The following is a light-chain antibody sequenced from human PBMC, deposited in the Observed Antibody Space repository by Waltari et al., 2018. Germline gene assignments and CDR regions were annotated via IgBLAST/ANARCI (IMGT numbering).Light chain of an antibody. Sequence: QSVLTQPPSASGTPGQRITVSCSGSRSNLGSNTVNWYQQLPGTAPKLLIYKNNRRPSGVPERFAGSKSGTSASLAISGLQSEDEADYVCATWDNGLNGVVFGGGSKVTVL. CDR2: KNN. CDR3: ATWDNGLNGVV. CDR1: RSNLGSNT. J-gene: IGLJ2*01. V-gene: IGLV1-44*01.